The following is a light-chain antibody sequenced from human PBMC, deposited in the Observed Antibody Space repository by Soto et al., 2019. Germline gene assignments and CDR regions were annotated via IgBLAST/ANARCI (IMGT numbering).Light chain of an antibody. J-gene: IGKJ2*01. CDR2: GAF. CDR1: QSVRSTF. CDR3: QQYHDSPMNT. V-gene: IGKV3-20*01. Sequence: VLPQSPDTLSLSPGDRATLSCRASQSVRSTFLAWYQQKPGQAPSLLIDGAFNRSAGIPERFSGSASGTEFTLTISRLEPDDSAVYYCQQYHDSPMNTFGHGTKLQIK.